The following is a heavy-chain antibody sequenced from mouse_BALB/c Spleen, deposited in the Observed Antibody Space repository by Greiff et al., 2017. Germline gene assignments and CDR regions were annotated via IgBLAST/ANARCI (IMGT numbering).Heavy chain of an antibody. V-gene: IGHV5-6-4*01. CDR2: ISSGGSYT. D-gene: IGHD2-1*01. CDR3: TRDYGKNYAMDY. Sequence: EVNLVESGGGLVKPGGSLKLSCAASGFTFSSYTMSWVRQTPEKRLEWVATISSGGSYTYYPDSVKGRFTISRDNAKNTLYLQMSSLKSEDTAMYYCTRDYGKNYAMDYWGQGTSVTVSS. J-gene: IGHJ4*01. CDR1: GFTFSSYT.